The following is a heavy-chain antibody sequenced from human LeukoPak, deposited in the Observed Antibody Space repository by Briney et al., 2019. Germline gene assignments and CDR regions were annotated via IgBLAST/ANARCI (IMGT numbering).Heavy chain of an antibody. D-gene: IGHD6-19*01. CDR2: IAGDSSYI. Sequence: GGSLRLSCTASGFTFSNYKMNWVRQAPGKGLEWVSSIAGDSSYIYYADAVKGRFTISRDNAKNSVYLQMNSLRAEDTAVYYCARVGGSYSSGWYRWFDPWGQGTLVTVSS. J-gene: IGHJ5*02. CDR3: ARVGGSYSSGWYRWFDP. V-gene: IGHV3-21*04. CDR1: GFTFSNYK.